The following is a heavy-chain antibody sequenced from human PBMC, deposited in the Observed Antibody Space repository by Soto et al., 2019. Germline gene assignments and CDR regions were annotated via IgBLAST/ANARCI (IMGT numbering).Heavy chain of an antibody. Sequence: QVQLQESGPGLVKPSQTLSLTCTVSGGSIRSGTYYWSWIRQHPGKGLEWIGYIYHSGSTYYNPSLERRVTISLATSKNHFSRMLCSVTAADTAVYYCARSYGSGNYYGVPSNWFAPWGQGTLVTVSS. CDR3: ARSYGSGNYYGVPSNWFAP. CDR2: IYHSGST. CDR1: GGSIRSGTYY. D-gene: IGHD3-10*01. V-gene: IGHV4-31*03. J-gene: IGHJ5*02.